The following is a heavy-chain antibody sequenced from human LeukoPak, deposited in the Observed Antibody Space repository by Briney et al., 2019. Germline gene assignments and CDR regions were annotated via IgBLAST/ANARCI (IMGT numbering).Heavy chain of an antibody. CDR1: GFTFSSYN. J-gene: IGHJ5*02. D-gene: IGHD6-13*01. Sequence: GGSLRLSCAASGFTFSSYNMNWVRQAPGKGLEWVSYISSTSSTIYYTDSLKGRFTISRDNAKNSLYLQMNSLRVEDTDVYYCARVVSSWQRNWFDPWGQGTLVTVSS. V-gene: IGHV3-48*01. CDR2: ISSTSSTI. CDR3: ARVVSSWQRNWFDP.